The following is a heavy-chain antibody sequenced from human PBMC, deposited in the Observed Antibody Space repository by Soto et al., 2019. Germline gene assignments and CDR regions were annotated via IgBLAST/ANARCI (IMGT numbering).Heavy chain of an antibody. CDR3: ARHTYGIN. CDR2: IFPSDSDT. Sequence: PGESLKISCKGSGYRFTNYWIAWVRQMPGKGLEWMGIIFPSDSDTRYSPTFQGQVTISVDKSSSTAYLQWSSLKASDTAMYYCARHTYGINWGQGTLVTVSS. D-gene: IGHD1-20*01. CDR1: GYRFTNYW. J-gene: IGHJ4*02. V-gene: IGHV5-51*01.